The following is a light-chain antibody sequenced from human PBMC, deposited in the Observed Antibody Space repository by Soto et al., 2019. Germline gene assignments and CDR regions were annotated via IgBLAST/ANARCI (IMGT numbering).Light chain of an antibody. V-gene: IGLV2-14*01. CDR1: SSDVGGYNY. CDR3: SSYISSSTFPYV. CDR2: EVS. J-gene: IGLJ1*01. Sequence: QSSLTQPASVSGSPGQSITISCTGTSSDVGGYNYVSWYQQYPGKAPKLMIYEVSNRPSGISNRFSGSKSGNTASLTISGLQAEDEADYYCSSYISSSTFPYVFGTGTKVTVL.